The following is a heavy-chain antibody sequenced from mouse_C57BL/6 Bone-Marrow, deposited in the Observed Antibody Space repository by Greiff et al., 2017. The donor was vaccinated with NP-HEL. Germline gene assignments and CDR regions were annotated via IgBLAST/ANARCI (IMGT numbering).Heavy chain of an antibody. V-gene: IGHV7-3*01. Sequence: EVKLVESGGGLVQPGGSLSLSCAASGFTFTDYYMSWVRQPPGKALEWLGFIRNKANGYTTEYSASVKGRFTIARANSTSILYLQMLALRAADSGSDDCAMSFYEDYADDAFCAMDYGGQGTSVTVSA. CDR2: IRNKANGYTT. CDR3: AMSFYEDYADDAFCAMDY. CDR1: GFTFTDYY. J-gene: IGHJ4*01. D-gene: IGHD2-4*01.